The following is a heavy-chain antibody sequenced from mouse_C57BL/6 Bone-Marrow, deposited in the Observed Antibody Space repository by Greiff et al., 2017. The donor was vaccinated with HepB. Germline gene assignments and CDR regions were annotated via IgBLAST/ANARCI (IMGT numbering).Heavy chain of an antibody. CDR3: TTGGVLLRRYFDV. CDR1: GFNIKDDY. Sequence: EVKLQESGAELVRPGASVKLSCTASGFNIKDDYMHWVKQRPEQGLEWIGWIDPENGDTEYASKFQGKATITADTSSNTAYLQLSSLTSEDTAVYYCTTGGVLLRRYFDVWGTGTTVTVSS. D-gene: IGHD1-1*01. J-gene: IGHJ1*03. CDR2: IDPENGDT. V-gene: IGHV14-4*01.